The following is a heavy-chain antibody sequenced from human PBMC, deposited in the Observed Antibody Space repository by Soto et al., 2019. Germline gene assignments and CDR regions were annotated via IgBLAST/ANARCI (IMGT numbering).Heavy chain of an antibody. V-gene: IGHV1-69*13. Sequence: SVKVSCTASGGTFSSYAISWVRQAPGQGLEWMGGIIPIFGTANYAQKFQGRVTITADESTSTANMELSSLRSEDTAVYYCARGMEANYYYYYGMDVWGQGTTVTVSS. D-gene: IGHD3-3*01. J-gene: IGHJ6*02. CDR3: ARGMEANYYYYYGMDV. CDR1: GGTFSSYA. CDR2: IIPIFGTA.